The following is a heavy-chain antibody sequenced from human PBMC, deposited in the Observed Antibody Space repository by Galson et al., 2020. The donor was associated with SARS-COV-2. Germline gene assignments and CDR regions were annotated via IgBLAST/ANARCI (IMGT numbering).Heavy chain of an antibody. CDR2: ISSSSSYT. J-gene: IGHJ3*02. Sequence: GGSLRLSCAASGFTFSDYYMSWIRQAPGKGLEWVSYISSSSSYTNYADSVKGRFTISRDNAKNSLYLQMNSLRAEATAVYYCAREYRTSDDVWSGYSSDAFEIWGQGTMVTVSS. V-gene: IGHV3-11*06. D-gene: IGHD3-3*01. CDR1: GFTFSDYY. CDR3: AREYRTSDDVWSGYSSDAFEI.